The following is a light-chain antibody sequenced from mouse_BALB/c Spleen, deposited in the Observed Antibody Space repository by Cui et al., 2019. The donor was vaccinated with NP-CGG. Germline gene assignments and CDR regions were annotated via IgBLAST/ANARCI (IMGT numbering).Light chain of an antibody. J-gene: IGLJ1*01. CDR3: ALWYSNHWV. CDR1: TEAVTTSNY. CDR2: GTN. Sequence: VVTQESALTTSPGETVTLTCRSSTEAVTTSNYANWVQEKPDHLFTGLIGGTNNRVPGVPARFSGSLIGDKAALTITGAQTEDEAIYFCALWYSNHWVFGGGTKLTVL. V-gene: IGLV1*01.